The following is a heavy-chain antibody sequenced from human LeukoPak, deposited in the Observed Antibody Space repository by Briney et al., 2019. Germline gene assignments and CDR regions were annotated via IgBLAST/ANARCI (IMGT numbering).Heavy chain of an antibody. J-gene: IGHJ3*02. CDR3: ARRPEVIIPGAFDI. CDR1: GGSISSSNYY. CDR2: RYYSGST. D-gene: IGHD3-3*01. Sequence: PSESLSLTCAVSGGSISSSNYYWGWIRQPPGKGLEWIGSRYYSGSTYYNPSLKSRVTISVDTSKNQFSLKLSSVTAADTAVYYCARRPEVIIPGAFDIWGQGTMVTVSS. V-gene: IGHV4-39*01.